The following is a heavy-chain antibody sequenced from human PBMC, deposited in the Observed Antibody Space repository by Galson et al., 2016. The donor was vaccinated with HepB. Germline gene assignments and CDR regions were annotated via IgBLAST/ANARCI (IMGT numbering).Heavy chain of an antibody. Sequence: TLSLTCTVSGGSISGYFWNWIRQPPGKGLEWIGYIHESGATNYNSSLKSRVTISVDRSKNQFSLRLNSVTAADTAVYWCARDSSSGYYNFDIWGQGTQVIVSS. D-gene: IGHD3-22*01. CDR1: GGSISGYF. J-gene: IGHJ4*02. CDR2: IHESGAT. V-gene: IGHV4-59*01. CDR3: ARDSSSGYYNFDI.